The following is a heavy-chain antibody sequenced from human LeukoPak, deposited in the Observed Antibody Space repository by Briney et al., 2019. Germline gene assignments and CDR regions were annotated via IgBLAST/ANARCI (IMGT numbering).Heavy chain of an antibody. CDR3: ARNLAYNAFDI. J-gene: IGHJ3*02. CDR1: GFTFDDYA. D-gene: IGHD1-1*01. CDR2: ISWNSGSI. Sequence: GGSLRLSCAASGFTFDDYAMHWVRQAPGKGLEWVSGISWNSGSIGYADSVKGRFTISRDNVKNSLYLQMDSLRAEDTAVYFCARNLAYNAFDIWGQGTMVTVSS. V-gene: IGHV3-9*01.